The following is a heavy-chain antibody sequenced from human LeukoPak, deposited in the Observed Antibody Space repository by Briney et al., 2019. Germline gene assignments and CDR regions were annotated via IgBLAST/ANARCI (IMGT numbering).Heavy chain of an antibody. J-gene: IGHJ4*02. CDR2: IYYSGST. Sequence: SETLSLTCTVSGGSISSYYWSWIWQPPGKGLEWIGYIYYSGSTNYNPSLKSRVTISVDTSKNQFSLKLSSVTAADTAVYYCARIGQLAAGIYFDYWGQGTLVTVSS. V-gene: IGHV4-59*01. CDR1: GGSISSYY. CDR3: ARIGQLAAGIYFDY. D-gene: IGHD6-13*01.